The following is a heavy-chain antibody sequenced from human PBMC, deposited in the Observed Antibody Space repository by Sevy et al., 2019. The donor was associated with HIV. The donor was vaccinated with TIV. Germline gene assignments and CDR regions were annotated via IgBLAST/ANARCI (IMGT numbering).Heavy chain of an antibody. J-gene: IGHJ4*02. CDR3: AKPHIAAAGTHPGVLYDY. CDR1: GFTFSSYA. V-gene: IGHV3-23*01. D-gene: IGHD6-13*01. Sequence: GGSLRLSCAASGFTFSSYAMSWVRQAPGKGLEWVSAISGSGGSTYYADSVKGRFTISRDNSKNTLYLQMNSLRAEDTAVYYCAKPHIAAAGTHPGVLYDYWGQGTLVTVSS. CDR2: ISGSGGST.